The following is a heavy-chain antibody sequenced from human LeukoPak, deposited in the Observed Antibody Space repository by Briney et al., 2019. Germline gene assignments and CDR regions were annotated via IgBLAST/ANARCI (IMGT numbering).Heavy chain of an antibody. Sequence: GRSLRLSCAASGFTFSSYGMHWARQAPGKGLEWVAVISYDGSNKYYADSVKGRFTISRDNAKNSLFLQMNSLRAEDMALYYCAKGFSVVVVSAAIDHWGQGTLVTVSS. CDR1: GFTFSSYG. CDR3: AKGFSVVVVSAAIDH. CDR2: ISYDGSNK. D-gene: IGHD2-2*02. V-gene: IGHV3-30*18. J-gene: IGHJ4*02.